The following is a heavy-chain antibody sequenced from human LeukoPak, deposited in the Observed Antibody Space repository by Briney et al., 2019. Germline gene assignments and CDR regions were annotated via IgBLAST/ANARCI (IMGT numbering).Heavy chain of an antibody. CDR1: GFTFSSYS. CDR2: ISSSSSTI. Sequence: PGGSLRLSCAASGFTFSSYSMNWVRQAPGKGLEWVSYISSSSSTIYYADSVEGRFTISRDNAKNSLYLQMNSLRAEDTAVYYCARDGGYGDTRFDYWGQGTLVTVSS. CDR3: ARDGGYGDTRFDY. D-gene: IGHD4-17*01. J-gene: IGHJ4*02. V-gene: IGHV3-48*01.